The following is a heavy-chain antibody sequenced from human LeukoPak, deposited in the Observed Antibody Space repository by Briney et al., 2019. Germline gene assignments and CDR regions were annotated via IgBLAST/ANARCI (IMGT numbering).Heavy chain of an antibody. J-gene: IGHJ4*02. V-gene: IGHV3-21*01. CDR1: GFTFSDYT. CDR2: IGTAGSYI. CDR3: ATNLFCASASCL. Sequence: GGSLRLSCAASGFTFSDYTMNWVRQAPGQGLEWLSSIGTAGSYIFYADSVQGRFTISRDNANDSLYLEMKSLRVEDTATYYCATNLFCASASCLWGQGTLVTVSS. D-gene: IGHD2-2*01.